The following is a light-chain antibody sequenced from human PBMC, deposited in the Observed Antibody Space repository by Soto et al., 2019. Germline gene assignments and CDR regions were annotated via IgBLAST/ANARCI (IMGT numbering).Light chain of an antibody. CDR2: GAS. J-gene: IGKJ1*01. Sequence: EIVLMQSPGTLSLSQGERATLSCRASQSVSSSYLAWYQQKPGQSPRLLIYGASSRATGIPDRFSGSGSGTDFTLTITRLEPEDFAVYYCQHYGSSPWMFGQGTKVDIK. CDR3: QHYGSSPWM. CDR1: QSVSSSY. V-gene: IGKV3-20*01.